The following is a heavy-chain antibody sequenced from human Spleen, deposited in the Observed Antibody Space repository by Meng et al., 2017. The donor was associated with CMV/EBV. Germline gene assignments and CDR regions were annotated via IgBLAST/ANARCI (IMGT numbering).Heavy chain of an antibody. D-gene: IGHD2-2*01. J-gene: IGHJ4*02. Sequence: SETLSLTCTVSGYSISSGYYWGWIRQPPGKGLEWIGSIYHSGSTYYNPSLKSRVTISVDTSKNQFSLKLSSVTAADTAVYYCARAPDVLVVPAPMPFDYWGQGTLVTVSS. CDR2: IYHSGST. V-gene: IGHV4-38-2*02. CDR3: ARAPDVLVVPAPMPFDY. CDR1: GYSISSGYY.